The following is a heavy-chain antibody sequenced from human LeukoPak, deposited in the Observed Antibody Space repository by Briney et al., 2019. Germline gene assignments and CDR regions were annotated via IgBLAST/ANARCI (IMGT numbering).Heavy chain of an antibody. Sequence: GGSLRLSCAASGFTFSSYEMNWVRQAPGKGLEWISYISTSGNTIFYADSVKGRFTISRDNAKNTLYLQMNSLRAEDTAVYYCARDSDTANFVEYWGQGTLVTVSS. D-gene: IGHD5-18*01. CDR2: ISTSGNTI. CDR3: ARDSDTANFVEY. J-gene: IGHJ4*02. CDR1: GFTFSSYE. V-gene: IGHV3-48*03.